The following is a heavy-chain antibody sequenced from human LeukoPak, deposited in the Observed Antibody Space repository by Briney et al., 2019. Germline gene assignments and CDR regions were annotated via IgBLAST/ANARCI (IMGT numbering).Heavy chain of an antibody. D-gene: IGHD6-13*01. CDR3: ARGLQQLAGGYYYYYMDV. CDR1: GYTFTSYD. J-gene: IGHJ6*03. CDR2: MNPNSGNT. V-gene: IGHV1-8*01. Sequence: GASVKVSCKASGYTFTSYDINWVRQATGQGLEWMGWMNPNSGNTGYAQKFQGRVTMTRNTSISTAYMELSSLRSEDTAVYYCARGLQQLAGGYYYYYMDVWGKGTTVTISS.